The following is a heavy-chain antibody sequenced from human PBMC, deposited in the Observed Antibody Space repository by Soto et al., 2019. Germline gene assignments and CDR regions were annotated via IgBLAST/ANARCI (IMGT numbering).Heavy chain of an antibody. CDR3: AASPKDDQLAFDY. D-gene: IGHD2-2*01. Sequence: SETLSLTCTVSGGSISSYYWSWIRQPPGKGLEWIGYIYYSGSTNYNPSLKSRVTISVDTSKNQFSLKLSSLTAADTAVYYCAASPKDDQLAFDYWGQGTLVTVSS. CDR1: GGSISSYY. CDR2: IYYSGST. J-gene: IGHJ4*02. V-gene: IGHV4-59*01.